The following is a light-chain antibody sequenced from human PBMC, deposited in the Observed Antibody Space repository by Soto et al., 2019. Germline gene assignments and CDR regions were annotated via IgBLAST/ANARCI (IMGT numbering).Light chain of an antibody. CDR2: DVS. CDR3: CSYAGSYTDV. J-gene: IGLJ1*01. CDR1: SSDVGGYNF. Sequence: QSVLTQPRSVSGSPGQSLTITCTGTSSDVGGYNFVSWYQQHPGKAPKPMIYDVSKRPSGVPDRFSGSKSGNTASLTISGLQAEDEADYYCCSYAGSYTDVFVTETKLTVL. V-gene: IGLV2-11*01.